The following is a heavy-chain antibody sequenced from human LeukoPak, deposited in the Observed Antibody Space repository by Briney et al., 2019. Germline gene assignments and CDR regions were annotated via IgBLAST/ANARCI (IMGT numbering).Heavy chain of an antibody. CDR1: GFTFSSYA. D-gene: IGHD1-26*01. J-gene: IGHJ4*02. CDR2: ISGSGGST. V-gene: IGHV3-23*01. Sequence: GRSLRLSCAASGFTFSSYAMSWVHQAPGKGLEWVSAISGSGGSTYYADSVKGRFTISRDNSKNTLYLQMNSLRAEDAAVYYCAKESSWELRYFDYWGQGTLVTVSS. CDR3: AKESSWELRYFDY.